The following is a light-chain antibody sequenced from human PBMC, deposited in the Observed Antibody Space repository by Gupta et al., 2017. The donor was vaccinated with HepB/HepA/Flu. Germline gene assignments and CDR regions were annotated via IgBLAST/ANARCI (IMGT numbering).Light chain of an antibody. J-gene: IGLJ1*01. CDR3: CSYVSRNSFV. CDR2: DVS. Sequence: QSALTQPRSVSWSPGATVAISCTGTSSDVGGYNHFSWYQQYPGKAPKLMLYDVSKRPSGVPDRFSGSKSGNTASLTISGLQAEDEADYYCCSYVSRNSFVFGTGTKVTAL. V-gene: IGLV2-11*01. CDR1: SSDVGGYNH.